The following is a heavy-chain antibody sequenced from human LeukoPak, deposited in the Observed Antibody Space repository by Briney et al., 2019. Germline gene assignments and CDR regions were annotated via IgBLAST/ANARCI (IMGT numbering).Heavy chain of an antibody. CDR1: GYTFTNYF. CDR2: INPTCVGR. V-gene: IGHV1-46*01. Sequence: ASVKVSCKASGYTFTNYFVYWVRQAPGQGLEWIGIINPTCVGREYAQKFQGRITMTRDTSTSTVYMELNSLRSDDTAVYYCARMGRGDQDWYFDLWGRGTLITVSS. D-gene: IGHD4-17*01. CDR3: ARMGRGDQDWYFDL. J-gene: IGHJ2*01.